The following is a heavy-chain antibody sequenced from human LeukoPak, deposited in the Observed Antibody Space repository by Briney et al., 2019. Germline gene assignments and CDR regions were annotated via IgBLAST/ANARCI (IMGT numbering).Heavy chain of an antibody. CDR3: AKDIRKLTMVRGWFDY. CDR2: ISGSGGST. Sequence: AGGSLRLSCAASGFTFSSYAMSWVRQAPGKGLEWVSAISGSGGSTYYADSVKGRFTISRDNPKNTLYLQMNSLRAEDTAVYYCAKDIRKLTMVRGWFDYWGQGTLVTVSS. V-gene: IGHV3-23*01. CDR1: GFTFSSYA. J-gene: IGHJ4*02. D-gene: IGHD3-10*01.